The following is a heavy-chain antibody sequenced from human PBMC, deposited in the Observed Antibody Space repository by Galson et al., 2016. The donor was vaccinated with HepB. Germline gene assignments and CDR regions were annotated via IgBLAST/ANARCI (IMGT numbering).Heavy chain of an antibody. CDR3: AHSPRLGVLSFPQGGAFDL. D-gene: IGHD3-16*02. V-gene: IGHV2-5*02. Sequence: PALVTPTQTLTLTCVVSGFSLRTHTVGVGWIRQPPGKALEWLAGIYWDDDEHYSPSLKSRLTITKDTSKNQVVLTLTNMDPVDTATYYCAHSPRLGVLSFPQGGAFDLWGQGIVVTVSS. CDR2: IYWDDDE. J-gene: IGHJ3*01. CDR1: GFSLRTHTVG.